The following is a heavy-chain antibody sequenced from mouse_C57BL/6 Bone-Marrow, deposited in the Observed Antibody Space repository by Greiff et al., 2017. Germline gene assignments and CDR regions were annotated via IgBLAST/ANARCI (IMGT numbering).Heavy chain of an antibody. V-gene: IGHV14-4*01. CDR3: TTLYYYGSSSYYFDY. CDR2: LDPENGDT. J-gene: IGHJ2*01. Sequence: EVQLQQSGAELVRPGASVKLSCTASGFNIKDDYLHWVKQRPEQGLEWIGWLDPENGDTEYASKFQGKATITADTSSNTAYLQLSSLTSEDTAVYYSTTLYYYGSSSYYFDYWGQGTTLTVSS. D-gene: IGHD1-1*01. CDR1: GFNIKDDY.